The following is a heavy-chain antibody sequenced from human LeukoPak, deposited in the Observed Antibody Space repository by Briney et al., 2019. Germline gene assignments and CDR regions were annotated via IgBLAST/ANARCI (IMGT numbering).Heavy chain of an antibody. V-gene: IGHV2-70*01. CDR3: ARISRDDYGDYDYFDY. CDR1: GFSLSTIGLC. D-gene: IGHD4-17*01. J-gene: IGHJ4*02. Sequence: SGPTLVNPTQTLTLTCIVSGFSLSTIGLCMSWIRQPPGKALEWLALIDWDDDKYYSTSLKTRLTISKDTSKNQVVLTMTNMDPADTATYYCARISRDDYGDYDYFDYWGQGTLVTVSS. CDR2: IDWDDDK.